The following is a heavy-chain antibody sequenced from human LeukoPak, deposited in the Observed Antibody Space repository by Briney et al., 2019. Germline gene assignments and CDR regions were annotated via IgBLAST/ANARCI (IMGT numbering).Heavy chain of an antibody. CDR2: TSYDGSNK. Sequence: GGSLRLSCAASGFTFSSYGMHWVRQAPGKGLEWVAVTSYDGSNKYYADSVKGRFTISRDNSKNTLYLQMNSLRAEDTAVYYCAKEYPSSSWYGDYFDYWGQGTLVTVSS. V-gene: IGHV3-30*18. J-gene: IGHJ4*02. CDR3: AKEYPSSSWYGDYFDY. CDR1: GFTFSSYG. D-gene: IGHD6-13*01.